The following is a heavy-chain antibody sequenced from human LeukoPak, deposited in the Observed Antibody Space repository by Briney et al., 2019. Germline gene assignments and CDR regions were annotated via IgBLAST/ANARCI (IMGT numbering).Heavy chain of an antibody. CDR2: ISSSSSYI. CDR3: ARDVRWLQSRGYFDY. V-gene: IGHV3-21*01. Sequence: PGGSLRLSCAASGFTFSSYSMNWVRQAPGKGLEWGSSISSSSSYIYYADSVKDRFTISRDNAKNSLYLQMNSLRAEDTAVYYCARDVRWLQSRGYFDYWGQGTLVTVSS. D-gene: IGHD5-24*01. CDR1: GFTFSSYS. J-gene: IGHJ4*02.